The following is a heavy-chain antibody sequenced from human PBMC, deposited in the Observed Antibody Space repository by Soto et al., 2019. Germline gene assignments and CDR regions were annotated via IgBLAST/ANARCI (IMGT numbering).Heavy chain of an antibody. CDR1: GFTVSSNY. D-gene: IGHD3-10*01. CDR3: ARVYGSGSYFTYYYYYYMDV. CDR2: IYSGGST. J-gene: IGHJ6*03. Sequence: EVQLVESGGGLVQPGGSLRLSCAASGFTVSSNYMSWVRQAPGKGLEWVSVIYSGGSTYYADSVKGRFTISRHNSKNTLYLQMNSLRAEDTAVYYCARVYGSGSYFTYYYYYYMDVWGKGTTVTVSS. V-gene: IGHV3-53*04.